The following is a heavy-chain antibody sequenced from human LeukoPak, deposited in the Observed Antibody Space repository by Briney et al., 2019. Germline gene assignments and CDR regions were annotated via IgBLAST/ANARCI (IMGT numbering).Heavy chain of an antibody. V-gene: IGHV4-34*01. CDR1: GGSFSGYY. CDR2: INHSGST. CDR3: ARGSDTAMVTLPFGY. J-gene: IGHJ4*02. D-gene: IGHD5-18*01. Sequence: SETLSLTCAVYGGSFSGYYWSWIRQPPGKGLEWIGDINHSGSTNYNPSLKSRVTISVDTSKNQFSLKLSSVTAADTAVYYCARGSDTAMVTLPFGYWGQGTLVTVSS.